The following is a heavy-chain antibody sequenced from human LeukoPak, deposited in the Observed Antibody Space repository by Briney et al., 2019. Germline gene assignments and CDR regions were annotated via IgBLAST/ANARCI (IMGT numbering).Heavy chain of an antibody. Sequence: PGGSLRLSCAASGLTFSTCSVNWVRQAPGKGLEWVSFITSSSSEIYYADSVKGRFTISRDNAKNSLYLQMNSLRADDTAVYCCARDFFRGGSIGGYYYYGMDVWGQGTTVTVSS. CDR3: ARDFFRGGSIGGYYYYGMDV. J-gene: IGHJ6*02. D-gene: IGHD3-10*01. V-gene: IGHV3-21*01. CDR1: GLTFSTCS. CDR2: ITSSSSEI.